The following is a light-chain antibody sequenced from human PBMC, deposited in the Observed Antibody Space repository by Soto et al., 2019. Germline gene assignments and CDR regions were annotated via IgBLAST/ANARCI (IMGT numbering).Light chain of an antibody. J-gene: IGKJ2*01. CDR2: DVS. V-gene: IGKV1-13*02. CDR1: QDSRSN. Sequence: AIQMTQSPSSLSASVVDRVTITCRASQDSRSNLDWYQQKPGKAPKFLIYDVSNLQSGVPSRFSGSGSGTDFTLTISSLQPEALATYSCQQYNSSHTFGQGSKVEIX. CDR3: QQYNSSHT.